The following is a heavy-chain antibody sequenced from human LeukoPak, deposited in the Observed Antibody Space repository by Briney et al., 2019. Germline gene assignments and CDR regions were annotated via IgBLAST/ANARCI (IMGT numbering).Heavy chain of an antibody. CDR1: GYTFTSYA. V-gene: IGHV1-3*01. J-gene: IGHJ6*04. CDR2: INADHGNT. CDR3: ARESSSWYLPGYYYGMDV. D-gene: IGHD6-13*01. Sequence: ASVKVSCKASGYTFTSYAMHWVRQAPGQGLEWMGWINADHGNTKYSQMFQGRVTITMDTSTSTTYMELSSLRSEDTAVYYCARESSSWYLPGYYYGMDVWGKGTTVTVSS.